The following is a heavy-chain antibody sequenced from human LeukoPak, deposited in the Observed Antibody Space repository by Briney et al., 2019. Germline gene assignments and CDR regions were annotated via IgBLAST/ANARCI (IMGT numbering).Heavy chain of an antibody. Sequence: NPSGTLSLTCAVSGGSISSSNWWSWVRQPPGKGLEWIGEIYHSGSTNYNPSLKSRVTISVDKSKNQFSLKLSSVTAADTAVYYCAGVVQVGGIPYIAVAVYFDYWGQGTLVTVSS. CDR2: IYHSGST. J-gene: IGHJ4*02. CDR3: AGVVQVGGIPYIAVAVYFDY. CDR1: GGSISSSNW. D-gene: IGHD6-19*01. V-gene: IGHV4-4*02.